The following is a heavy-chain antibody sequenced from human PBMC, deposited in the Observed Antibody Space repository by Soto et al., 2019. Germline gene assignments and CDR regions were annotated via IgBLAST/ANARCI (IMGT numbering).Heavy chain of an antibody. CDR2: IIGSGGST. J-gene: IGHJ4*02. D-gene: IGHD1-26*01. CDR3: ATSYSGTYNY. V-gene: IGHV3-23*01. CDR1: GFTFSSYA. Sequence: AGGSLRLSCAASGFTFSSYAMSWVRQAPGKGLEWVSAIIGSGGSTYYADSVKGRFTISRDNSKNTLYLQMNSLRAEDTAVYYCATSYSGTYNYWGQGTLVTVSS.